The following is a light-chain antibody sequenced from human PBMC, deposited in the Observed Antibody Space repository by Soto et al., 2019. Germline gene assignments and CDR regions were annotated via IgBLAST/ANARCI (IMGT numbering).Light chain of an antibody. CDR3: HQYNYWPIT. Sequence: EIVMTQSPATLSVSPGERATLSCRASQSFRSNLAWYQQKRGQAPRLLIYGASNRSTGIPARFSGSGSGTEFTLTISSLQSEDFAIYSCHQYNYWPITFGGGTNVEI. CDR2: GAS. V-gene: IGKV3-15*01. CDR1: QSFRSN. J-gene: IGKJ4*01.